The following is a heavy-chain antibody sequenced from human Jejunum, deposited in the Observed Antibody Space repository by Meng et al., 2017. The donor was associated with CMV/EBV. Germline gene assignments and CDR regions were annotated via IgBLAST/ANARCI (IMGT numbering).Heavy chain of an antibody. V-gene: IGHV1-69*13. D-gene: IGHD1-14*01. CDR3: ARGRRNEPLFDY. CDR2: LIAVFDKT. CDR1: GDSFSTQT. Sequence: VQLGQSGAEVKKPGSSVEVACKTSGDSFSTQTFSWVRQAPGQGLEWMGGLIAVFDKTKAAPRFQDRVTFTADESTSTAYMELSSLTFDDTAVYFCARGRRNEPLFDYWGQGTLVTVSS. J-gene: IGHJ4*02.